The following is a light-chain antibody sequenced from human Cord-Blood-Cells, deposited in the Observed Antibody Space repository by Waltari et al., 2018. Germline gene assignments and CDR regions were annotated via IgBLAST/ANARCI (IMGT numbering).Light chain of an antibody. Sequence: DIVMTQSPLSLSVTPGEPASISCRSSQSLLHSNGYNYSDWYLQKPGQSPQLLIYLGSNRASGVPDRVSGSGSGTDFTLKISRVEAEDVGVYYCMQALQTSWTFGQGTKVEIK. CDR3: MQALQTSWT. CDR1: QSLLHSNGYNY. J-gene: IGKJ1*01. V-gene: IGKV2-28*01. CDR2: LGS.